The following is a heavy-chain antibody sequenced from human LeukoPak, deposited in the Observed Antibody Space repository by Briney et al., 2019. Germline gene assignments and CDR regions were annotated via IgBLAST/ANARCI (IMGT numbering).Heavy chain of an antibody. CDR3: ANSPPGTVTTPYYYYGMDV. Sequence: GGPLRLSCAASGFTFSSYAMSWVRQAPGKGLEWVSAISGSGGSTYYADSVKGRFTISRDNSKNTLYLQMNSLRAEDTAVYYCANSPPGTVTTPYYYYGMDVWGQGTTVTVSS. CDR1: GFTFSSYA. J-gene: IGHJ6*02. D-gene: IGHD4-17*01. CDR2: ISGSGGST. V-gene: IGHV3-23*01.